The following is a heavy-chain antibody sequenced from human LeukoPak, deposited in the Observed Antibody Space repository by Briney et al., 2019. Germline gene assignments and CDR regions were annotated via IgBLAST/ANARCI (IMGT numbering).Heavy chain of an antibody. Sequence: SETLSLTCAVFGTSFSSYYWSWIRQPPGKGLEWIGEVNHSGYTNDNPSLKSRVTISVDTSKNQFSLRLRSVTAADTAVYFCARMTTGHDFWGQGTLVTVSS. CDR1: GTSFSSYY. CDR3: ARMTTGHDF. CDR2: VNHSGYT. D-gene: IGHD4-17*01. V-gene: IGHV4-34*01. J-gene: IGHJ4*02.